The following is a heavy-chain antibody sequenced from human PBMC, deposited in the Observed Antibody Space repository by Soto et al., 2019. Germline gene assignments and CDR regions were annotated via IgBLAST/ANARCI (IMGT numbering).Heavy chain of an antibody. J-gene: IGHJ6*02. CDR1: GFTFSSYS. CDR2: ISSSSSTV. Sequence: PGGSLRLSCAASGFTFSSYSMNWVRQAPGKGLEWFSYISSSSSTVYYADSVKGRFTISRDNAKNSLYLQMNSLRAEDTAVYYCARALYYDILTGYYYYYGMDVWGQGTTVTVSS. D-gene: IGHD3-9*01. V-gene: IGHV3-48*01. CDR3: ARALYYDILTGYYYYYGMDV.